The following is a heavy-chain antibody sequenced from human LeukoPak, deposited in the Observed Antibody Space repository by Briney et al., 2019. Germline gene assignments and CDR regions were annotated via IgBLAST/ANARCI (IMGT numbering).Heavy chain of an antibody. CDR2: IYYSGST. Sequence: SETLSLTCTVSGGSISSGGYYWSWIRQHPGKGLEWIGYIYYSGSTYYNPSLKSRVTISVDTSKNQFSLKLSSVTAADTAVYYCARDRITMVRGRNWFDPWGQGTLVTVSS. CDR1: GGSISSGGYY. J-gene: IGHJ5*02. V-gene: IGHV4-31*03. D-gene: IGHD3-10*01. CDR3: ARDRITMVRGRNWFDP.